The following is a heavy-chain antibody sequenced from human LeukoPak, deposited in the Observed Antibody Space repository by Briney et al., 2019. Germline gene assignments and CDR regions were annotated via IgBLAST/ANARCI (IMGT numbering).Heavy chain of an antibody. V-gene: IGHV3-30*04. CDR3: AKDREGRSGSYLDY. CDR2: ISYDGSNK. CDR1: GFTFSSYA. Sequence: GGSLRLSCAASGFTFSSYAMHWVRQAPGKGLEWVAVISYDGSNKYYADSVKGRFTISRDNAKNSLYLQMNSLRAEDTALYYCAKDREGRSGSYLDYWGQGTLVTVSS. D-gene: IGHD1-26*01. J-gene: IGHJ4*02.